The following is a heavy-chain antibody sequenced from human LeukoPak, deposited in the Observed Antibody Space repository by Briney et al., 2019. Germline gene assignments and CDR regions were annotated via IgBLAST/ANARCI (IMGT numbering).Heavy chain of an antibody. CDR3: ARQNPAAAGQGLDY. CDR1: GGPISGYY. J-gene: IGHJ4*02. V-gene: IGHV4-59*08. CDR2: ISHIGST. Sequence: KPSETLSLTCTVSGGPISGYYWSWIRQPPGKGLEWLGYISHIGSTNYSPSLKSRITISVDTSKNQFSLKLTSVTAADTAVYYCARQNPAAAGQGLDYWGQGALVTVSS. D-gene: IGHD6-13*01.